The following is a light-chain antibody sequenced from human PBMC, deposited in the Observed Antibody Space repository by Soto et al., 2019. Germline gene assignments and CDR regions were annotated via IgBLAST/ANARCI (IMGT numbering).Light chain of an antibody. V-gene: IGKV1-27*01. J-gene: IGKJ1*01. CDR1: QGISNY. CDR3: QQYNDYSAWT. CDR2: AAS. Sequence: DIQMTQSPSALSASVGDRVTITCRASQGISNYLAWYQQKPGKVPKLLIFAASTLQSGVPSRFSGSGSGTEFTLTIRSLRPDDFATYYCQQYNDYSAWTFGQGTTVDIK.